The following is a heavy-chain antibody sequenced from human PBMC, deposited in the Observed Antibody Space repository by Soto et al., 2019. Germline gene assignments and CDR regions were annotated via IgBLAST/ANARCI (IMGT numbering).Heavy chain of an antibody. J-gene: IGHJ6*02. CDR2: IYYSGST. CDR3: ARDRSCSGGSCYSPDYYYYGMDV. D-gene: IGHD2-15*01. V-gene: IGHV4-30-4*01. CDR1: GGSISSGDYY. Sequence: SETLSLTCTVSGGSISSGDYYWSWIRQPPGKGLERIGYIYYSGSTYYNPSLKNRVTISVDTSKNRFSLKLSSVTAADTAVYYCARDRSCSGGSCYSPDYYYYGMDVWGQGTTVTVSS.